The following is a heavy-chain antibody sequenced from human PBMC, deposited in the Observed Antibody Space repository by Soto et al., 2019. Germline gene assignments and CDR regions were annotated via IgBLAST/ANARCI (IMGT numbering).Heavy chain of an antibody. CDR2: ISRDSTNK. D-gene: IGHD5-18*01. Sequence: EVQLVESGGRLVQTGESLRLSCVDSGFTFSSDSMNWVRQAPGKGLEWVSYISRDSTNKYYADSVKGRFTIARDNAKNSLYLQMDSLRDEATAVYYWASNGYSYGRWGQGTLVTVSS. CDR3: ASNGYSYGR. J-gene: IGHJ4*02. V-gene: IGHV3-48*02. CDR1: GFTFSSDS.